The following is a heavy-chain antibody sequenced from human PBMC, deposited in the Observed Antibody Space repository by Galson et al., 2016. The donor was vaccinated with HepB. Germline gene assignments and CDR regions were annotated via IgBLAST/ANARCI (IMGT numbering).Heavy chain of an antibody. CDR2: ISYSGSTT. Sequence: ETLSLTCVVSGASISSSSYYWGWIRQPPGKGLEWIASISYSGSTTYYNPSLESRVTIPIDTSKNQFSLKLNSVTAADPAVYYCARVPASTRFDYWGQGTLVTVSS. V-gene: IGHV4-39*07. CDR3: ARVPASTRFDY. J-gene: IGHJ4*02. D-gene: IGHD3-3*02. CDR1: GASISSSSYY.